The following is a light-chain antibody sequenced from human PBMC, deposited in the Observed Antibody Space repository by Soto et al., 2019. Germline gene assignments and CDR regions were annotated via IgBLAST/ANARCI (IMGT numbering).Light chain of an antibody. CDR3: QQYKVYPYT. CDR2: GAS. Sequence: EIVLTQSPGTLSLSPGERATLSCRASQSVSSSALAWYQQKPGQAPRRLIYGASSRATGIPDRFSGSGSGTDFTLTISSLRPDDFATFYCQQYKVYPYTFGQGTRLDI. J-gene: IGKJ2*01. V-gene: IGKV3-20*01. CDR1: QSVSSSA.